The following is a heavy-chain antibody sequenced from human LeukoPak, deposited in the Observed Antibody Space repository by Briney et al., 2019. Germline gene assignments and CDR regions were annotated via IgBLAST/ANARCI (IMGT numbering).Heavy chain of an antibody. CDR1: GFTFDEYA. CDR3: TREPPEYCGGDC. J-gene: IGHJ4*02. D-gene: IGHD2-21*01. CDR2: VRGRPNGGTT. Sequence: GGSLRLSCRVSGFTFDEYAMSWVRQAPGKGLEWVAFVRGRPNGGTTEYAASVKGRFTISRDDSKSIAYLQMNSLKTEDTAIYYCTREPPEYCGGDCWGQGTLVTVSS. V-gene: IGHV3-49*04.